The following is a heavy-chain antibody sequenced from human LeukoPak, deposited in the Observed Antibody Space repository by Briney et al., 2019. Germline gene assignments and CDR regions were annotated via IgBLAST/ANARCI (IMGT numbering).Heavy chain of an antibody. Sequence: KASETLSLTCAVYGGSFSGYCWSWIRQPPGKGLEWIGEINHSGSTNSNPSLKSRVTISVDTSKNQFSLKLSSVTAADTAVYYCARGQLTVDNYYYYGMDVWGQGTTVTVSS. CDR1: GGSFSGYC. CDR2: INHSGST. D-gene: IGHD1-20*01. J-gene: IGHJ6*02. V-gene: IGHV4-34*01. CDR3: ARGQLTVDNYYYYGMDV.